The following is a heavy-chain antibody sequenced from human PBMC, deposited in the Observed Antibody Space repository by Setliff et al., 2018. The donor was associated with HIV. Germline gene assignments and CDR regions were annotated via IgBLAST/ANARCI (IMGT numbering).Heavy chain of an antibody. CDR3: ARSSIVQVPAAPDAPFDV. D-gene: IGHD2-2*01. J-gene: IGHJ3*01. CDR2: IYYSGSI. CDR1: GGPISSSSYY. V-gene: IGHV4-39*07. Sequence: SETLSLTCTVSGGPISSSSYYWGWIRQPPGKGLEWIGSIYYSGSINYNPSLKSRVTMAVDTSKNQFSLRLRSVTAVDTAVYYCARSSIVQVPAAPDAPFDVWGQGTMVTVSS.